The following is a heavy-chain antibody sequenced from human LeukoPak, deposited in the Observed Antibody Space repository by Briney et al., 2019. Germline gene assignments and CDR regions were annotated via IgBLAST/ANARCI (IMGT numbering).Heavy chain of an antibody. CDR1: GGSISSGDYY. V-gene: IGHV4-30-4*01. CDR3: ARSITMVRGVISWFDP. D-gene: IGHD3-10*01. Sequence: PSETLSLTCTVSGGSISSGDYYWSWIRQPPGKGLEWIGYIYYSGSTYYNPSLKSRVTISVDTSKNQFSLKLSSVTAAGTAVYYCARSITMVRGVISWFDPWGQGTLVTVSS. J-gene: IGHJ5*02. CDR2: IYYSGST.